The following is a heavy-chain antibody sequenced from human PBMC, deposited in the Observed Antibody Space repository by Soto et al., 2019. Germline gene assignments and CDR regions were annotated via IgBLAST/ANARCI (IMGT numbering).Heavy chain of an antibody. CDR2: ISPGSRYT. CDR3: VRGGGGGLFDP. J-gene: IGHJ5*02. Sequence: PGGSLRLSCAGSGFTFGDSYMSWIRPAPGKGLEWLSYISPGSRYTAYADSVKGRVTISRDNAKRSLYLQMMSLTAEDTAIYYCVRGGGGGLFDPWGQGTMVTVSS. V-gene: IGHV3-11*06. D-gene: IGHD2-15*01. CDR1: GFTFGDSY.